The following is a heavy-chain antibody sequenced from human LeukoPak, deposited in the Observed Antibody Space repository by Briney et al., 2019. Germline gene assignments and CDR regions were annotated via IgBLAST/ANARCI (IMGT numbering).Heavy chain of an antibody. CDR2: TYYRSTWYN. CDR1: GDSVSSNSVT. D-gene: IGHD2-2*01. J-gene: IGHJ5*02. Sequence: SQTLSLTCAISGDSVSSNSVTWNWIRQSPSRGLEWLGRTYYRSTWYNDYAVSVRGRITVNPDTSRNQLSLHLNSVTPEDTAVYYCARRLTQYDCFDPWGQGILVTVSS. V-gene: IGHV6-1*01. CDR3: ARRLTQYDCFDP.